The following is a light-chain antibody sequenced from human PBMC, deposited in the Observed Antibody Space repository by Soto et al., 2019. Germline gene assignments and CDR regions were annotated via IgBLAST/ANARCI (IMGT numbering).Light chain of an antibody. V-gene: IGKV3-20*01. Sequence: EIVVTQSPGTLSLSPGERATLSCRASQSVSSNYLAWYQQKPGQAPRLLIYGASSRASDIPDRVSGSVSGTDFTLIISRLEPEDFAMYYCQQYGSTPFTFGPGTKGDVK. J-gene: IGKJ3*01. CDR1: QSVSSNY. CDR3: QQYGSTPFT. CDR2: GAS.